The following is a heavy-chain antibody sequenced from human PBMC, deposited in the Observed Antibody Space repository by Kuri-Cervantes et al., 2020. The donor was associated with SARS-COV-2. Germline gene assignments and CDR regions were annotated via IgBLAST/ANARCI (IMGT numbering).Heavy chain of an antibody. Sequence: GESLKISCAASGFTFSSYAMHWVRQAPGKGLEWVAVISYDGSNKYYADSVKGRFTISRDNSKNTLYLQMNSLRAEDTAVYYCASYVVVPAAPLDYWGQGTLVTVSS. J-gene: IGHJ4*02. D-gene: IGHD2-2*01. V-gene: IGHV3-30-3*01. CDR2: ISYDGSNK. CDR1: GFTFSSYA. CDR3: ASYVVVPAAPLDY.